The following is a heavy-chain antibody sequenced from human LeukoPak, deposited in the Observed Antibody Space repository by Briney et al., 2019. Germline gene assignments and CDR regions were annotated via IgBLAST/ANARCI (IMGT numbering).Heavy chain of an antibody. D-gene: IGHD3-22*01. CDR1: GYTFTRYY. J-gene: IGHJ4*02. Sequence: ASVRVSCKASGYTFTRYYMHWVRHAPGQGLEWMGIINPSSVTTIYAQKFQGRVTVTRDTSTSTVYMELSSLRSEDTAVYYCARDLGGRSGSLDYWGQGTLVTVSS. CDR2: INPSSVTT. CDR3: ARDLGGRSGSLDY. V-gene: IGHV1-46*01.